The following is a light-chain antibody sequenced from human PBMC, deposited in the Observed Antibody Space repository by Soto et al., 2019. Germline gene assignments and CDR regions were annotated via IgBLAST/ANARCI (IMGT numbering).Light chain of an antibody. CDR1: QDISNY. Sequence: DIQMTQSPSSLSASVGDRVTITCQASQDISNYLNWYQQKPGKAPKLLIYVASNLETGGPSRFSDSGAGTDFASTISSLRREDSVSYYCRPYENLPPYPVGQGTKLEIK. J-gene: IGKJ2*01. V-gene: IGKV1-33*01. CDR2: VAS. CDR3: RPYENLPPYP.